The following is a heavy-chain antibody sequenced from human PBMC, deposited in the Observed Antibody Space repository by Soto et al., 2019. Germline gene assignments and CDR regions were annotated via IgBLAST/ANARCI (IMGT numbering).Heavy chain of an antibody. CDR3: ARDWSYDSSGPFCFDT. V-gene: IGHV3-21*01. J-gene: IGHJ5*02. Sequence: GGSLRLSCAASGFTFSSYSMNWVRQAPGKGLEWVSSISSSSSYIYYADSVKGRFTISRDNAKNSLYLQMNNLRAEDTAVYYCARDWSYDSSGPFCFDTWGKGPLVTVSS. D-gene: IGHD3-22*01. CDR2: ISSSSSYI. CDR1: GFTFSSYS.